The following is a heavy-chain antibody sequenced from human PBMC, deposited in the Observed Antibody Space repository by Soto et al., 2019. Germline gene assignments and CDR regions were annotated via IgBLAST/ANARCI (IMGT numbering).Heavy chain of an antibody. D-gene: IGHD3-22*01. V-gene: IGHV1-18*01. CDR3: ARIGYYYDSSGYNDY. CDR2: ISAYNGNT. CDR1: GYTFTSYG. Sequence: GASVKVSCKASGYTFTSYGISWVRRAPGQGLEWMGWISAYNGNTNYAQKLQGRVTMTTDTSTSTAYMELRSLRSDDTAVYYCARIGYYYDSSGYNDYWGQGTLVTVSS. J-gene: IGHJ4*01.